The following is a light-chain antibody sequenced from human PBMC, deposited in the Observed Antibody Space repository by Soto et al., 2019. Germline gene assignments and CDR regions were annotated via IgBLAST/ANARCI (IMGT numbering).Light chain of an antibody. CDR3: QQHNSFSIT. CDR1: QSIGSW. V-gene: IGKV1-5*03. CDR2: KAS. J-gene: IGKJ5*01. Sequence: DIQMTQSPSTLSASVGDRLIIVCRASQSIGSWLAWYQQKPGKAPKLLIYKASSLESGVPSRFSGSGSGTEFTLTINSLQADDFATYYCQQHNSFSITFGQGTRLEIK.